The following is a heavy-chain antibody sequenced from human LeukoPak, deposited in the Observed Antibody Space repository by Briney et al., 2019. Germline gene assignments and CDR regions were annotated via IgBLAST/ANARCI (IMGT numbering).Heavy chain of an antibody. CDR1: VYTFTSYG. V-gene: IGHV1-18*01. Sequence: GASVKVSCKASVYTFTSYGISWVRQAPGQGLEWMGWISAYNGNTNNAQQVQGRVTMTTNTSTSTAYMELRSLRSDDTAVYYFARFIVGAYYYYYYYMDVWGKGTTVTISS. CDR2: ISAYNGNT. CDR3: ARFIVGAYYYYYYYMDV. J-gene: IGHJ6*03. D-gene: IGHD1-26*01.